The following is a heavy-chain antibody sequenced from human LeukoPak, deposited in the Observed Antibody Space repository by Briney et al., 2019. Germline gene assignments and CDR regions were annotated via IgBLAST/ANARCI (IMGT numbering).Heavy chain of an antibody. CDR2: ISGSGGST. D-gene: IGHD4-17*01. J-gene: IGHJ4*02. CDR3: AKPTLRTRYYFDY. V-gene: IGHV3-23*01. Sequence: PGGSLRLSCAASGFTFSSYAMSWVRQAPGKGLEWVSAISGSGGSTYYADSVKGRFTISRDNSKNTLYLQMNSLRAGDTAVYYCAKPTLRTRYYFDYWGQGTLVTVSS. CDR1: GFTFSSYA.